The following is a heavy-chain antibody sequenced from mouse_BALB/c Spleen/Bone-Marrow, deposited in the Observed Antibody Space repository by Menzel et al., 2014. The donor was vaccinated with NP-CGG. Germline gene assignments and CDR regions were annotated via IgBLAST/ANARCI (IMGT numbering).Heavy chain of an antibody. CDR2: IYPGDGDT. D-gene: IGHD1-1*01. Sequence: VKLVESGAELVRPGPSVKISCKASGYAFSNYWMNWVKQRPGQGLEWIGQIYPGDGDTNYNGKFKGKATLTADKSSSTAYMQLSSLTSEDSAVYFCARRDGSAYYYAMDYWGQGTSVTVSS. CDR1: GYAFSNYW. CDR3: ARRDGSAYYYAMDY. V-gene: IGHV1-80*01. J-gene: IGHJ4*01.